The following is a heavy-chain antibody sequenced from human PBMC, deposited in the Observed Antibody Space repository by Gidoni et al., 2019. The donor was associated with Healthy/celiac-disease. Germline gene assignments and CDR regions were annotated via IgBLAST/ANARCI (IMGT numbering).Heavy chain of an antibody. CDR2: IYWDDDK. CDR1: GFSLSTSGVG. V-gene: IGHV2-5*02. Sequence: QITLKESGPTLVKPTQTLTLTCTFSGFSLSTSGVGVGWIRQPPGKALEWLALIYWDDDKRYSPSLKSRLTITKDTSKNQVVLTMTNMDPVDTATYYCARLDCSSTSCLLDYWGQGTLVTVSS. CDR3: ARLDCSSTSCLLDY. J-gene: IGHJ4*02. D-gene: IGHD2-2*01.